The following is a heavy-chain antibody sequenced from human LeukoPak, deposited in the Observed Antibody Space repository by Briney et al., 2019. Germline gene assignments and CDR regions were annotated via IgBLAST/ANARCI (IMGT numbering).Heavy chain of an antibody. CDR2: ISGSGGNT. CDR1: GFAFSSYA. CDR3: AKDKNDYRTFDY. Sequence: GGSLRLSCAASGFAFSSYAMNWVRQAPGKGLEWVSAISGSGGNTYYADSVKGRFTISRDNSKNTLYLQMNSLRAEDTAVYYCAKDKNDYRTFDYRGQGTLVTVSS. V-gene: IGHV3-23*01. J-gene: IGHJ4*02. D-gene: IGHD4-4*01.